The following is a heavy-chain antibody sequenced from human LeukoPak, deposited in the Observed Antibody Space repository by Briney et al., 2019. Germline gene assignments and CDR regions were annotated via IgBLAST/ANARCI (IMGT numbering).Heavy chain of an antibody. Sequence: SETLSLTCTVSGGSISSSSYYWGWIRQPPGKGLEWIGSIYYSGSTYYNPSLKSRVTISVDTSKNQFSLKLSSVTAADTAVYYCARAPLGGSGSYPLDYWGQGTLVTVSS. CDR2: IYYSGST. J-gene: IGHJ4*02. CDR3: ARAPLGGSGSYPLDY. D-gene: IGHD3-10*01. V-gene: IGHV4-39*07. CDR1: GGSISSSSYY.